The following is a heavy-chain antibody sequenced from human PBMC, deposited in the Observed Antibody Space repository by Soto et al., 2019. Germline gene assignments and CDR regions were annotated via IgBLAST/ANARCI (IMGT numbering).Heavy chain of an antibody. CDR2: IYWYSNRV. Sequence: GGSLRLSCVASGFTSDDYAMHWVRQVPGKGLESVSGIYWYSNRVDYADSVKGRFTTSRDNAKNSLYLQMDYLRTEDTAFYYCVKDLQPGGADYWGQGTLVTVSS. J-gene: IGHJ4*02. CDR3: VKDLQPGGADY. D-gene: IGHD1-1*01. V-gene: IGHV3-9*02. CDR1: GFTSDDYA.